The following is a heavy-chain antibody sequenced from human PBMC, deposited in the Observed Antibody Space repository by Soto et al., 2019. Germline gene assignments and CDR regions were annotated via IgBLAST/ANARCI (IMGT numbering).Heavy chain of an antibody. J-gene: IGHJ5*02. Sequence: QVQLQESGPGLVKPSETLSLTCTVSGGSISSYYWSWIRQPPGKGLEWIGYIYYSGSTNYNPSLKSRVTISVDTSKNQFSLKLSSVTAADTAVYYWAREGSLGLHNWFDPWGQGTLVTVSS. CDR3: AREGSLGLHNWFDP. D-gene: IGHD6-13*01. CDR1: GGSISSYY. V-gene: IGHV4-59*01. CDR2: IYYSGST.